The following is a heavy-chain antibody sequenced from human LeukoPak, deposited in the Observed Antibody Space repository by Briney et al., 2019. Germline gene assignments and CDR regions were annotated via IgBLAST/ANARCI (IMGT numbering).Heavy chain of an antibody. Sequence: GGSLRLSCAASGFTFSWNWMSWVRQTPGKGLEWVASIKPDGSEIYYVDSVKGRLTISRDNAKNSLYLQMDSLRGEDTALYYCARAYSWGQGTLVTVSS. D-gene: IGHD3-16*01. J-gene: IGHJ5*02. CDR1: GFTFSWNW. V-gene: IGHV3-7*01. CDR3: ARAYS. CDR2: IKPDGSEI.